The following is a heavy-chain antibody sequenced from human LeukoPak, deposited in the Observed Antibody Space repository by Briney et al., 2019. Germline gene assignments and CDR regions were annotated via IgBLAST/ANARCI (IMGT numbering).Heavy chain of an antibody. J-gene: IGHJ3*02. CDR3: ARLLVGDTAEVHDAFDI. V-gene: IGHV1-8*01. D-gene: IGHD5-18*01. CDR2: MNPNSGNT. CDR1: GYTFTSYD. Sequence: ASVKVSCKASGYTFTSYDINWVRQATGQGLEWMGLMNPNSGNTGYAQKFQGRVTMTRNTSISTAYMELSSLRSEDTAVYYCARLLVGDTAEVHDAFDIWGQGTMVTVSS.